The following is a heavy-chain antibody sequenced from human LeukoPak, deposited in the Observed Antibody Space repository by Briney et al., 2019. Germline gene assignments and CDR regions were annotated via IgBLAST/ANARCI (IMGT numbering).Heavy chain of an antibody. Sequence: GGSLRLSCAASGFIFSSYAMSWVRQAPGKGLEWVSAISGSGGSTYYADSVKGRFTISRDNSKNTLFLQMNSLRAEDTAVYYCAKFSPYGDVGYWGQGTLVTVSS. V-gene: IGHV3-23*01. CDR1: GFIFSSYA. CDR2: ISGSGGST. J-gene: IGHJ4*02. D-gene: IGHD4-17*01. CDR3: AKFSPYGDVGY.